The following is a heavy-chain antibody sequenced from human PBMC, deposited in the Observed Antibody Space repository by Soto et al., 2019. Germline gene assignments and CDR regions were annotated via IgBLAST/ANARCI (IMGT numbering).Heavy chain of an antibody. CDR3: IYRRASWDYHGLDV. D-gene: IGHD2-21*01. J-gene: IGHJ6*02. V-gene: IGHV2-5*01. CDR1: GFSLTTGGVG. Sequence: QFTLKESGPTLVKPTQTLTLTCTFSGFSLTTGGVGVGWIRQPPGRSLEWLAVIYWNDDRRRSPSLENRLTITKVTSKNQVVLTMTNMDPVDTATYYCIYRRASWDYHGLDVWGQGTPVTVSS. CDR2: IYWNDDR.